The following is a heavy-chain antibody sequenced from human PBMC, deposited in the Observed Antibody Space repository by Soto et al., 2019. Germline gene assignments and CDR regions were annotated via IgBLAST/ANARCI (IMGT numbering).Heavy chain of an antibody. V-gene: IGHV5-51*01. J-gene: IGHJ5*02. D-gene: IGHD2-8*02. CDR2: IYASKSKT. CDR3: ARGFTGSAGRFDP. CDR1: GNNFATYL. Sequence: XDSLKVSWKGSGNNFATYLIAWVRQMPGRGLEYMGTIYASKSKTIYSPSFQGLVTISADTSLNTAYLQWGSLRASDTATYYCARGFTGSAGRFDPWGQRTVVTVSS.